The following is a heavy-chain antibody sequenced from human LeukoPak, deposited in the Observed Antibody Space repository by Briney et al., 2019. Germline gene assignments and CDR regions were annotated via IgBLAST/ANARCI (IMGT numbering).Heavy chain of an antibody. J-gene: IGHJ4*02. D-gene: IGHD1-1*01. CDR3: VKGLVQTTMSYSVDY. V-gene: IGHV3-30*18. Sequence: GGSLRFSCAASGFTFTNYAMHWVRQTPGKGLEWVALISSDGSKNIYADPVKGRFTVSRDNSKNTLYLQMNSLRAEDTAVYYCVKGLVQTTMSYSVDYWGQGALVTVSS. CDR1: GFTFTNYA. CDR2: ISSDGSKN.